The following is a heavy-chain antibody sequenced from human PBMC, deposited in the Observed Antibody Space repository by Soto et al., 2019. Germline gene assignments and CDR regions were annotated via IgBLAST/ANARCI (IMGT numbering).Heavy chain of an antibody. CDR2: IYHSGST. V-gene: IGHV4-38-2*01. D-gene: IGHD5-18*01. J-gene: IGHJ4*02. Sequence: ETLSLTCAVSGYSISSGYYWGWIRQPPGKGLEWIGSIYHSGSTYYNPSLKSRVTISVDTSKNQFSLKLSSVTAADTAVYYCARMDTAMVHYWGQGTLVTVSS. CDR3: ARMDTAMVHY. CDR1: GYSISSGYY.